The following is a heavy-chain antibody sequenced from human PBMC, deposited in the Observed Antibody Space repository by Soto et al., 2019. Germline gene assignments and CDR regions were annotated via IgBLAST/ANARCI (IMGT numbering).Heavy chain of an antibody. CDR3: ARPFDTSGWYDH. J-gene: IGHJ5*02. Sequence: PXESLKISCKGSGYSFTSYWIAWVRQMPGKGLECMGIIYPGDSDTRYSPSFEGQVTISADKSINTAYLQWSSLKASDSVMYYCARPFDTSGWYDHWGQGTLVTVSS. D-gene: IGHD6-19*01. V-gene: IGHV5-51*01. CDR1: GYSFTSYW. CDR2: IYPGDSDT.